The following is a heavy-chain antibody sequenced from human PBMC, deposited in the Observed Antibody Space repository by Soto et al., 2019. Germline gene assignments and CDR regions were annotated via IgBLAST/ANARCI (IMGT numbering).Heavy chain of an antibody. CDR3: ARHRGIRYFDWLDPRDYYYYYMDV. Sequence: NPSETLSLTCTVSGGSISSSSYYWGWIRQPPGKGLEWIGSIYYSGSTYYNPSLKSRVTISVDTSKNQFSLKLSSVTAADTAVYYCARHRGIRYFDWLDPRDYYYYYMDVWGKGTTVTVSS. V-gene: IGHV4-39*01. CDR2: IYYSGST. D-gene: IGHD3-9*01. J-gene: IGHJ6*03. CDR1: GGSISSSSYY.